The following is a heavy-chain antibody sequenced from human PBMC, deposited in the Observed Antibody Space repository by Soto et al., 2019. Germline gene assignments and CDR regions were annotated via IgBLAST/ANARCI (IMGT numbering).Heavy chain of an antibody. D-gene: IGHD5-12*01. J-gene: IGHJ4*02. CDR1: GYAFASSG. V-gene: IGHV1-18*01. CDR3: ARPRDVDVLDN. CDR2: ISGYNGNT. Sequence: QVQLVQSGAEVKQPGASVKVSCKASGYAFASSGFSWVRQAPGQGLEWMGWISGYNGNTNYAQKFQGRLTMPTDTPTNTVYMEVRRLSSDDTAVYYCARPRDVDVLDNWGQGTLVTVSS.